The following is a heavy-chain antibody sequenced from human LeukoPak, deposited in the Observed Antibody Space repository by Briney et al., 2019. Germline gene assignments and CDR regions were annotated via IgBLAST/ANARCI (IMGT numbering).Heavy chain of an antibody. CDR2: IYYSGST. Sequence: PSETLSLTCTVSGGSISSSSYYWGWIRQPPGKGLEWIGSIYYSGSTYYNSSLKSRVTISVDTSKNQFSLKLSSVTAADTAVYYCARQLFVVVPAAIGYWGQGTLVTVSS. D-gene: IGHD2-2*02. J-gene: IGHJ4*02. V-gene: IGHV4-39*01. CDR3: ARQLFVVVPAAIGY. CDR1: GGSISSSSYY.